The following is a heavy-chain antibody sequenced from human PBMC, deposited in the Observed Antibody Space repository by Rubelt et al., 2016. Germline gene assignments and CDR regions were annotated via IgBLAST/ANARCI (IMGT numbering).Heavy chain of an antibody. Sequence: EVQLLESGGGLVQPGGSLRLSCAASGFTVSTNYMHWVRQAPGQGLEWVSGLDSAGSTRYADSVKGRFTVSRDSFKNMLYLEMNSLTGEDTAIYYCAQEGYGSGWFWGQGTLVTVSS. CDR2: LDSAGST. D-gene: IGHD6-19*01. J-gene: IGHJ4*02. CDR3: AQEGYGSGWF. V-gene: IGHV3-66*01. CDR1: GFTVSTNY.